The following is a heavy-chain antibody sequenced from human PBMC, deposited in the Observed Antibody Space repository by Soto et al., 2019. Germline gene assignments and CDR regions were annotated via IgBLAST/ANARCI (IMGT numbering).Heavy chain of an antibody. J-gene: IGHJ6*02. CDR2: VSHDGRNT. CDR1: GFTFSDYA. D-gene: IGHD3-9*01. V-gene: IGHV3-30*18. CDR3: AKNVWGITIFGGMDV. Sequence: GGSLRLSCAASGFTFSDYAMHWVRQAPCKGLEWVAVVSHDGRNTHYADSVKGRFTISRDSSKNTVSLEMNSLRAEDTAVYYCAKNVWGITIFGGMDVWGQGTTVTVSS.